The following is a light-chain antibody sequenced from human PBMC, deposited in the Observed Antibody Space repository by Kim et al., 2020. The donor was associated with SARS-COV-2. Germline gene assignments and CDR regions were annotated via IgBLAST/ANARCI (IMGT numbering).Light chain of an antibody. CDR2: GRN. CDR3: QSRDSGGNVV. CDR1: SLRSYY. J-gene: IGLJ2*01. V-gene: IGLV3-19*01. Sequence: SSELTQDPAVSVALGQTVRITSQGDSLRSYYATWYQQKPRQAPLLVIFGRNNRPSGIPDRFSGSTSGNTASLTISGAQAEDEADFYCQSRDSGGNVVFGGGTQLTVL.